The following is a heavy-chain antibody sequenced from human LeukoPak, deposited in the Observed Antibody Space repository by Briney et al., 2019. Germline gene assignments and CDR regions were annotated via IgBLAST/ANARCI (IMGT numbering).Heavy chain of an antibody. Sequence: GGSLRLSCAASGFTFSSYAMSWVRQAPGKGLEWVSAISGSGGSTYYADSVKGRFTISRYNSKNTLYLQMKSLRTEETAVYYCAKVNYYGSGSYESYWGEGTLVTVSS. CDR2: ISGSGGST. D-gene: IGHD3-10*01. CDR3: AKVNYYGSGSYESY. V-gene: IGHV3-23*01. J-gene: IGHJ4*02. CDR1: GFTFSSYA.